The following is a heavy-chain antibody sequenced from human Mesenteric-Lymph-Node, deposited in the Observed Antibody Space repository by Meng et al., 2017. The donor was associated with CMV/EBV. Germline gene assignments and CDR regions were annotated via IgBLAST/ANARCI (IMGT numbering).Heavy chain of an antibody. J-gene: IGHJ5*02. Sequence: GESLKISCAASGFTFSSYAMHWVRQAPGKGLEYVSAISSNGGWTYYADSVKGRFTISRDNSKNTLNLQMGSLRAEDMAVYYCARGDDYDLFDPWGQGTLVTVSS. V-gene: IGHV3-64*02. CDR3: ARGDDYDLFDP. CDR1: GFTFSSYA. D-gene: IGHD3-16*01. CDR2: ISSNGGWT.